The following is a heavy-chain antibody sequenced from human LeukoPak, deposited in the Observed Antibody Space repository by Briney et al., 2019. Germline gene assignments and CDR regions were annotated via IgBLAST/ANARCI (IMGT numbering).Heavy chain of an antibody. CDR3: ARWVSYGLDWCFDL. CDR2: INPNSGGT. Sequence: ASVTVSCKASGYTFIGYYMHWVRQAPGQGLEWMGWINPNSGGTNYTQKFQGRVTMTRDTSISTAYMELSRLRSDDTAVYYCARWVSYGLDWCFDLWGRGTLVTVSS. J-gene: IGHJ2*01. V-gene: IGHV1-2*02. D-gene: IGHD5-18*01. CDR1: GYTFIGYY.